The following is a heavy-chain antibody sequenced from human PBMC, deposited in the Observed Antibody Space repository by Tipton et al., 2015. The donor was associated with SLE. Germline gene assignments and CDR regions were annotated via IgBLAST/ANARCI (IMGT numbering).Heavy chain of an antibody. V-gene: IGHV4-34*01. D-gene: IGHD1-26*01. CDR1: GFTFSSYS. CDR2: INHSGST. CDR3: ARGLYQSGSSDY. Sequence: LRLSCAASGFTFSSYSMNWVRQAPGKGLEWVGEINHSGSTNYNPSLKSRVTISVDTSKNQFSLKLSSVTAADTAVYYCARGLYQSGSSDYWGQGTLVTVSS. J-gene: IGHJ4*02.